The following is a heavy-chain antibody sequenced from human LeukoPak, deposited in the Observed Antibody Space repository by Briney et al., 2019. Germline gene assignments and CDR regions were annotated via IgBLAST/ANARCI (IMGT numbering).Heavy chain of an antibody. CDR1: GYTFTSYY. Sequence: ASVKVSCKASGYTFTSYYMHWVRQAPGQGLEWMGIINPSGGSTSYAQKFQGRVTMTRDTSTSTVYMELSSLRSEDTAVYYCARDPGNTENYYDSSGYYYYYYMDVWGKGTTVTVSS. V-gene: IGHV1-46*01. CDR2: INPSGGST. CDR3: ARDPGNTENYYDSSGYYYYYYMDV. D-gene: IGHD3-22*01. J-gene: IGHJ6*03.